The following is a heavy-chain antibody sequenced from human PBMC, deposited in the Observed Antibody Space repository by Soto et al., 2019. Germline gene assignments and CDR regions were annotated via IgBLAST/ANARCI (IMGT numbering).Heavy chain of an antibody. V-gene: IGHV2-5*02. Sequence: QITLKESGPTLVKPTQTLTLTCTLSGFSLSTGGVGVGWIRQSPGKALEWLAVIYWDDVKHYSPSLERRLTITKDTSESEVVLTMTNVDPVDTATYYCARKGSGDYALDYWGQGILVTVSS. CDR3: ARKGSGDYALDY. D-gene: IGHD4-17*01. CDR1: GFSLSTGGVG. CDR2: IYWDDVK. J-gene: IGHJ4*02.